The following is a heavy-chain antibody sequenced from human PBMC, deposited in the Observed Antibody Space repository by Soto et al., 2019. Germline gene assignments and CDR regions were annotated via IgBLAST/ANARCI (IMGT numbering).Heavy chain of an antibody. J-gene: IGHJ5*02. Sequence: GSGPTLVNPTETLTLTCTVSGFSLSNARMGVSWIRQPPGKALEWLAHIFSNDEKSYSTSLKSRLTISKDTSKSQVVLTMTNMDPVDTATYYCARIPYYDFWSGYYDNWFDPWGQGTLVTVS. V-gene: IGHV2-26*01. CDR1: GFSLSNARMG. D-gene: IGHD3-3*01. CDR3: ARIPYYDFWSGYYDNWFDP. CDR2: IFSNDEK.